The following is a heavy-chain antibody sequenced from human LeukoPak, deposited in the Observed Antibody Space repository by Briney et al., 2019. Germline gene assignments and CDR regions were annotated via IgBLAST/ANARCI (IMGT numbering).Heavy chain of an antibody. CDR2: IYYTGST. J-gene: IGHJ3*02. D-gene: IGHD3-22*01. Sequence: SETLSLTCTVSGGSISIHYWTWIRQPPGKGLEWIGYIYYTGSTNYNPSLQSRVTISVDTSKNQFSLKLSSVTAADTAVYYCASYDSSGRAFDIWGQGTMVTVSS. CDR1: GGSISIHY. CDR3: ASYDSSGRAFDI. V-gene: IGHV4-59*11.